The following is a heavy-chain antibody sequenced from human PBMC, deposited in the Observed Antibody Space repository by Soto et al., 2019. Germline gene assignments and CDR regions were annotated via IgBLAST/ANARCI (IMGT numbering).Heavy chain of an antibody. CDR3: AREVGSGYYRRRWFDP. CDR1: GGSFSGYY. CDR2: INHSGST. D-gene: IGHD3-3*01. J-gene: IGHJ5*02. V-gene: IGHV4-34*01. Sequence: QVQLQQWGAGLLKPSETLSLTCAVYGGSFSGYYWSWIRQPPGKGLEWIGEINHSGSTNYNPSLKSRVTISVETSKNQFSLKLSSVTAADTAVYYCAREVGSGYYRRRWFDPWGQGTLVTVSS.